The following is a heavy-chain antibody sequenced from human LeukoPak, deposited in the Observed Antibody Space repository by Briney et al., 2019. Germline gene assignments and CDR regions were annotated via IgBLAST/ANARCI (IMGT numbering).Heavy chain of an antibody. CDR1: GFTFTSSA. D-gene: IGHD2-15*01. CDR3: AADDCSGGSCYSVYYYYYGMDV. J-gene: IGHJ6*02. V-gene: IGHV1-58*01. CDR2: IVVGSGNT. Sequence: SVKVSCKASGFTFTSSAVQWVRQVRGQRLEWIGWIVVGSGNTNYAQKFQERVTITRDMSTSTAYMELSSLRSEDTAVYYCAADDCSGGSCYSVYYYYYGMDVWGQGTTVTVSS.